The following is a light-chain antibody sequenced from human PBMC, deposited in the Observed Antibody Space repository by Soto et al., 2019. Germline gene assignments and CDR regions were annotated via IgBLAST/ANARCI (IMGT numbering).Light chain of an antibody. Sequence: EVVLTQSPVTLSLSPGERATLSCRASQSFRGLLAWYQQKPGQAPRLLIYDAYNRATGIPPRFSGSGSGTDFTLTISSLDPEDSAVYYCQQRHLCPITFGQGTRLRL. CDR1: QSFRGL. V-gene: IGKV3-11*01. CDR2: DAY. CDR3: QQRHLCPIT. J-gene: IGKJ5*01.